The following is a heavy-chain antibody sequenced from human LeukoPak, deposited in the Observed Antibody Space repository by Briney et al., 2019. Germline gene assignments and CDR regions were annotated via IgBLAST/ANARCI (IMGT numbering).Heavy chain of an antibody. Sequence: GGSLRLSCAASGFTFSGSAMPWVRQASGKGLEWVGRIRSKANSYATAYAASVKGRFTISRDDSKNTAYLQMNSLKTEDTAVYYCTRLRYCSGGSCYAYFDCWGQGTLVTVSS. CDR2: IRSKANSYAT. J-gene: IGHJ4*02. V-gene: IGHV3-73*01. CDR3: TRLRYCSGGSCYAYFDC. CDR1: GFTFSGSA. D-gene: IGHD2-15*01.